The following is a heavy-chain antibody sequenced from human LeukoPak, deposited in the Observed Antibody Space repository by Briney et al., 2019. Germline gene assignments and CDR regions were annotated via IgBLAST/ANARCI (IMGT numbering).Heavy chain of an antibody. V-gene: IGHV4-39*01. D-gene: IGHD3-3*01. J-gene: IGHJ5*02. CDR2: IYSSGNT. Sequence: PSETLSLTCTVSGGSISTTNYYWGWIRQPPGRDLGWIGSIYSSGNTYYNPSLESRVTISVDTSKNQLSLKLTSATAADTSVYYCARHSGLRSPFDPWGQGTLVTVSS. CDR1: GGSISTTNYY. CDR3: ARHSGLRSPFDP.